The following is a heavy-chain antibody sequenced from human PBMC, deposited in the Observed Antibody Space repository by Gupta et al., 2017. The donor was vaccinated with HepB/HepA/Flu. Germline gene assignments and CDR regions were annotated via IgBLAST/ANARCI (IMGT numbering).Heavy chain of an antibody. CDR1: GFTFSDYY. D-gene: IGHD2-21*02. Sequence: QVQLVESGGGLVKPGGSLRLSCAASGFTFSDYYMSWIRQAPGKGLEWVSYISSSGSTIYYADSVKGRFTISRDNAKNSLYLQMNSLRAENTAVYYCATALSHIVVVTAPDYWGQGTLVTVSS. J-gene: IGHJ4*02. CDR2: ISSSGSTI. CDR3: ATALSHIVVVTAPDY. V-gene: IGHV3-11*01.